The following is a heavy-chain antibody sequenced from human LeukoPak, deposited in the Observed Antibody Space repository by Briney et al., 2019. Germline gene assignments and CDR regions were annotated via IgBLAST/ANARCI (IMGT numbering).Heavy chain of an antibody. CDR2: ISSNGGST. V-gene: IGHV3-64*01. CDR3: AKGYLPRSRYYDSSGYSHTDY. D-gene: IGHD3-22*01. CDR1: GFTFSSYA. J-gene: IGHJ4*02. Sequence: PGGSLRLSCAASGFTFSSYAMHWVRQAPGKGLEYVSAISSNGGSTYYANSVKGRFTISRDNSKNTLYLQMNSLRAEDTAVYYCAKGYLPRSRYYDSSGYSHTDYWGQGTLVTVSS.